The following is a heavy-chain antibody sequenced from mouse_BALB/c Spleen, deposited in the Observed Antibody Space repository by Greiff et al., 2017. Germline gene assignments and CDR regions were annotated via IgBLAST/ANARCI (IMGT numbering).Heavy chain of an antibody. CDR3: ARRGNYVMDD. D-gene: IGHD2-1*01. CDR2: ISSGGGST. J-gene: IGHJ4*01. V-gene: IGHV5-12-1*01. CDR1: GFAFSSYD. Sequence: EVQGVESGGGLVKPGGSLKLSCAASGFAFSSYDMSWVRQTPEKRLEWVAYISSGGGSTYYPDTVKGRFTISRDNAKNTLYLQMSSLKSEDTAMYYCARRGNYVMDDWGQGTSVTVSS.